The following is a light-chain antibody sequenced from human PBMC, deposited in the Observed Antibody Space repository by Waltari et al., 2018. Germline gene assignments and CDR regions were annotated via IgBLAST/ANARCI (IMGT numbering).Light chain of an antibody. V-gene: IGLV2-23*02. CDR1: SSDIGSYKF. Sequence: QSALTQPVSVSGSPGQSITISCTGTSSDIGSYKFVSWYQQHPGTPPKLIVYEVFKRPSVFSNRFSGSRSGNTASLTISGLQADDEADYHCCSYAGNSRGVFGTGTKVTVL. CDR3: CSYAGNSRGV. J-gene: IGLJ1*01. CDR2: EVF.